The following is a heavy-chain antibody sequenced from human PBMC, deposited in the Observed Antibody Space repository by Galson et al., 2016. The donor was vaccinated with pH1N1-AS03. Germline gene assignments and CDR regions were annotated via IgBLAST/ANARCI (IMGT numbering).Heavy chain of an antibody. J-gene: IGHJ4*02. CDR1: GFPLDPLDVN. CDR3: APDYNGRIDY. D-gene: IGHD4-11*01. Sequence: PALVKPTQTLTLTCPFSGFPLDPLDVNVAWIRQPPGKALEWLAIIRWNGDKHYSPTLRSRLTVTKDTSRNQVVFNMTNLAPVRSAPYVCAPDYNGRIDYWGQGTLVIVSS. CDR2: IRWNGDK. V-gene: IGHV2-5*01.